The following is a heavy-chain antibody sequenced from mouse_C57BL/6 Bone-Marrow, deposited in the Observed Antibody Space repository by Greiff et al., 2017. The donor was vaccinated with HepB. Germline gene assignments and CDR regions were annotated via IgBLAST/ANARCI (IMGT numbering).Heavy chain of an antibody. J-gene: IGHJ2*01. V-gene: IGHV14-4*01. CDR3: TTYSPYYFDY. CDR1: GFNIKDDY. CDR2: IDPENGDT. Sequence: EVQLQQSGAELVRPGASAKLSCTASGFNIKDDYMHWVKQRPEQGLEWIGWIDPENGDTEYASKFQGKATITADTSSNTAYLQLSSLTSEDTAVYYCTTYSPYYFDYWGQGTTLTVSS.